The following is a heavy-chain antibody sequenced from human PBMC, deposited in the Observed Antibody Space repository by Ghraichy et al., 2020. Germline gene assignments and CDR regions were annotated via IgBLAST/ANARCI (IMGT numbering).Heavy chain of an antibody. CDR1: GFTFSSYW. CDR2: INSDGSST. D-gene: IGHD4-23*01. CDR3: ARGGVEGEEDYGGNSGRLFDY. V-gene: IGHV3-74*01. Sequence: GGSLRLSCAASGFTFSSYWMHWVRQAPGKGLVWVSRINSDGSSTSYADSVKGRFTISRDNAKNTLYLQMNSLRAEDTAVYYCARGGVEGEEDYGGNSGRLFDYWGQGTLVTVSS. J-gene: IGHJ4*02.